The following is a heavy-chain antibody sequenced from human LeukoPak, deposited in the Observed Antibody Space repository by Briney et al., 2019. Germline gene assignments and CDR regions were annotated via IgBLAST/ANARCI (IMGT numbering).Heavy chain of an antibody. D-gene: IGHD2-8*02. Sequence: SETLSLTCTVSGGSISDFYWGWIRQPPGKGLEWIGYIYYSGTTNFNPSLKSRVTMSVDTSRNHFSLQLSSVTAADTALYYCARATTAYCTGGICPNFDFWGQGTLVTVSS. CDR2: IYYSGTT. J-gene: IGHJ4*02. CDR3: ARATTAYCTGGICPNFDF. CDR1: GGSISDFY. V-gene: IGHV4-59*01.